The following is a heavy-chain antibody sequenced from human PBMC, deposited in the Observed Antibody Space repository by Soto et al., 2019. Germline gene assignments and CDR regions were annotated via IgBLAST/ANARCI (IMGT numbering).Heavy chain of an antibody. Sequence: QVQLVESGGDVVQPGRSLRLSCAASGFSFRSYAMHWVRQAPGKGLEWVAVTLFDGTKQYYADSLQGRFTISRDNSENTLFLQLNSVTPEDTAVYFCAKGSEWLVTWDFDYWGQGTLVTVSS. CDR3: AKGSEWLVTWDFDY. D-gene: IGHD6-19*01. CDR2: TLFDGTKQ. J-gene: IGHJ4*02. CDR1: GFSFRSYA. V-gene: IGHV3-30-3*01.